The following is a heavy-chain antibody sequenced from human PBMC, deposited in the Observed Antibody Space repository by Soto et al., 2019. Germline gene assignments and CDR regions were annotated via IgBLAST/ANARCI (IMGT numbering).Heavy chain of an antibody. CDR3: AREANYDSSGSGYYYGMDV. CDR2: IYYSGST. Sequence: PSETLSLTCTVSGGSISSYYWSWIRQPPGKGLEWIGYIYYSGSTNYNPSLKSRVTISVDTSKNQFSLKLSSVTAADTAVYYCAREANYDSSGSGYYYGMDVWGQGTTVTVSS. V-gene: IGHV4-59*01. D-gene: IGHD3-22*01. J-gene: IGHJ6*02. CDR1: GGSISSYY.